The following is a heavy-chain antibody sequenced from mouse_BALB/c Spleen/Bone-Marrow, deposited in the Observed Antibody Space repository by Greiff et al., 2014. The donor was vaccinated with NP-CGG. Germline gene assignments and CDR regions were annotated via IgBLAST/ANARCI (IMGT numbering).Heavy chain of an antibody. D-gene: IGHD1-1*01. CDR3: AAYYYGSSQFDY. CDR2: IDPANGNT. J-gene: IGHJ3*01. Sequence: VQLQQPGAELVKPGASVKLSCTASGFNIKDTYMHWVKQRPEQGLEWIGRIDPANGNTKYDPKFQGKATITADTSSNTAYLQLSSLTSENSAVYDCAAYYYGSSQFDYWGQGTLVTVSA. V-gene: IGHV14-3*02. CDR1: GFNIKDTY.